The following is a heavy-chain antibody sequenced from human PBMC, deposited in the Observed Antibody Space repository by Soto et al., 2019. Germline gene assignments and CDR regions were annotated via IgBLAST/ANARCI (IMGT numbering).Heavy chain of an antibody. Sequence: SQTLSLTCAISGDSVSSNSAAWNCIRQSPSRGLEWLGRTYDRSKWYNDYAVSVKSRIAINPDTSKNQFSLQLNSVTPEDTAVYYCARVAVAGKYYFDYWGQGTLVTVSS. V-gene: IGHV6-1*01. D-gene: IGHD6-19*01. J-gene: IGHJ4*02. CDR1: GDSVSSNSAA. CDR2: TYDRSKWYN. CDR3: ARVAVAGKYYFDY.